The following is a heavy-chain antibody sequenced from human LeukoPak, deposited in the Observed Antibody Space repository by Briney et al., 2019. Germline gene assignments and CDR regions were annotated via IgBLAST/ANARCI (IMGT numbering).Heavy chain of an antibody. D-gene: IGHD3-10*01. CDR1: GGSFSGYY. CDR2: ISHSGST. V-gene: IGHV4-34*01. Sequence: SETLSLTCAVYGGSFSGYYWSWIRQPPGKGLEWIGEISHSGSTNYNPSLESRVTISVDTSKNQFSLMLRSVTAADTAVYFCVGYYYGSGSYYPGYFDYWGQGTLVTVSS. CDR3: VGYYYGSGSYYPGYFDY. J-gene: IGHJ4*02.